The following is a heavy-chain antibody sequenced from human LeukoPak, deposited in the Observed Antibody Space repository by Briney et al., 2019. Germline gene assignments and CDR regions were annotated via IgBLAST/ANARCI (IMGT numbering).Heavy chain of an antibody. V-gene: IGHV3-48*02. CDR1: GFTFSTYS. Sequence: GGSLRLSCAASGFTFSTYSMSWVRQAPAKGLEWVSYISSSSSAIYYADSVKGRFTISRDNAKKSLYLQMNSLRDEDTAVFYCARVTAGFFDYWGQGTLVTVSS. CDR3: ARVTAGFFDY. D-gene: IGHD6-19*01. J-gene: IGHJ4*02. CDR2: ISSSSSAI.